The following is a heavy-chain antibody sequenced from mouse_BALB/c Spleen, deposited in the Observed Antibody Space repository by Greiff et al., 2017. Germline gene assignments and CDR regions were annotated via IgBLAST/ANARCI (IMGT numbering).Heavy chain of an antibody. CDR1: GFSLTSYG. CDR3: ARRGTTATSYAMDY. CDR2: IWAGGST. Sequence: VQVVESGPGLVAPSQSLSITCTVSGFSLTSYGVHWVRQPLGKGLEWLGVIWAGGSTNYNSALMSRLSISKDNSKSQVFLKMNSLQTDDTAMYYCARRGTTATSYAMDYWGQGTSVTVSS. J-gene: IGHJ4*01. V-gene: IGHV2-9*02. D-gene: IGHD1-2*01.